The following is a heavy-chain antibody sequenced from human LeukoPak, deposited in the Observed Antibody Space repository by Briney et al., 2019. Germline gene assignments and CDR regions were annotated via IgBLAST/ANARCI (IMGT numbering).Heavy chain of an antibody. CDR2: IYYSGST. CDR1: GGSISSSSYY. CDR3: ARTGATYYDILTGLKWFDP. J-gene: IGHJ5*02. V-gene: IGHV4-39*01. Sequence: SETLSLTCTVSGGSISSSSYYWGWIRQPPGKGLEWIESIYYSGSTYYNPSLKSRVTISVDTSKNQFSLKLSSVTAADTAVYYCARTGATYYDILTGLKWFDPWGQGTLVTVSS. D-gene: IGHD3-9*01.